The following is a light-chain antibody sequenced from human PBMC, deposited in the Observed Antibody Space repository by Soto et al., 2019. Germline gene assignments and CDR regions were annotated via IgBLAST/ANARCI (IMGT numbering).Light chain of an antibody. CDR1: QTITSY. CDR2: TTY. J-gene: IGKJ4*01. V-gene: IGKV1-5*03. CDR3: QHYGNSPLT. Sequence: DIQMTQSPSTLSGSVGDRVTITCRASQTITSYFAWYQQKPGQAPKLLIYTTYTLTSGVPARFSGSGSGTDFTLSISSLEPEDFAVYYCQHYGNSPLTFGGGTKVDIK.